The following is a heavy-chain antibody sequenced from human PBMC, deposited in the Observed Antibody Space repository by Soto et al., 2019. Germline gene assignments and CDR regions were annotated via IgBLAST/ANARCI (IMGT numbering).Heavy chain of an antibody. Sequence: PGGSLRLSCAASGFTFRNHAMTWARQAPGKEVEWVSAISAMGTGTYYAASVKGRFTIFRDNSTATVYLQMNNLRPEDTATYSCGKDLSPYGSGPFDFWGQGTMVTVSS. V-gene: IGHV3-23*01. D-gene: IGHD3-10*01. CDR1: GFTFRNHA. CDR2: ISAMGTGT. J-gene: IGHJ4*01. CDR3: GKDLSPYGSGPFDF.